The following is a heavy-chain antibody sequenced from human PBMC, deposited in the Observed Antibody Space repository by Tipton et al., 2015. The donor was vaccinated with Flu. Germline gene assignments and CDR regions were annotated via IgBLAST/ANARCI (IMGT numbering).Heavy chain of an antibody. CDR3: ARNRVSDYYYGMDV. D-gene: IGHD6-6*01. J-gene: IGHJ6*02. CDR1: GGSISSSSYY. Sequence: LRLSCTVSGGSISSSSYYWGWIRQPPGKGLEWIGSIYYSGSTYYNPSLKSRVTISVDTSKNQFSLKLSSVTAADTAVYYCARNRVSDYYYGMDVWGQGTTVTVSS. CDR2: IYYSGST. V-gene: IGHV4-39*01.